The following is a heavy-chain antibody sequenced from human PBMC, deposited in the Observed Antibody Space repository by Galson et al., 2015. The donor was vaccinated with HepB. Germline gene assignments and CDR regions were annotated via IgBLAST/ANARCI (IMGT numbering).Heavy chain of an antibody. J-gene: IGHJ6*03. V-gene: IGHV3-48*01. CDR2: ITGGSSTI. CDR1: GFTFSSYT. Sequence: SLRLSCAASGFTFSSYTMNWVRLAPGKGLEWISYITGGSSTIYYADSVKGRFTISRDNAENSLYLQMNSLIAEDTAVYYCARDQKSDYYYYMDVWGKGTTVTVSS. CDR3: ARDQKSDYYYYMDV.